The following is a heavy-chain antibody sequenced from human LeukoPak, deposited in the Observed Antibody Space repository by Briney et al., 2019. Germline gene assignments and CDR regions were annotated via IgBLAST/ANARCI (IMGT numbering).Heavy chain of an antibody. CDR3: ARTSSDVDIEATIGPNWFDP. Sequence: ASVKVSCKASGYTFTSYGISRVRQAPGQGLEWMGWISAYNGNTNYAQKLQGRVTMTTDTSTSTAYMELRSLRSDDTAVYYCARTSSDVDIEATIGPNWFDPWGQGTLVTVSS. CDR1: GYTFTSYG. V-gene: IGHV1-18*01. J-gene: IGHJ5*02. CDR2: ISAYNGNT. D-gene: IGHD5-12*01.